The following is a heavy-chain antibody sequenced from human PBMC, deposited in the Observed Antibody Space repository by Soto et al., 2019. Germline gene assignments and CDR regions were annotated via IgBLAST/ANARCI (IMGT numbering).Heavy chain of an antibody. J-gene: IGHJ6*02. CDR1: GGTFSSYA. CDR2: IIPIFGTA. CDR3: AGPGGSYSYYYYYYGMDV. V-gene: IGHV1-69*06. D-gene: IGHD1-26*01. Sequence: ASVKVSCKASGGTFSSYAISWVRQAPGQGLEWMGGIIPIFGTANYAQKFQGRVTITADKSTSTAYMELSSLRSEDTAVYYCAGPGGSYSYYYYYYGMDVWGQGTTVTVSS.